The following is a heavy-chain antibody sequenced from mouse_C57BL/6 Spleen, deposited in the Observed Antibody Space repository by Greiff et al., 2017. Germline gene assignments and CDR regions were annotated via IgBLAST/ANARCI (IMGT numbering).Heavy chain of an antibody. CDR1: GYTFTSYW. CDR2: IHPNSGST. J-gene: IGHJ1*03. V-gene: IGHV1-64*01. Sequence: QVQLQQPGAELVKPGASVKLSCKASGYTFTSYWMHWVKQRPGQGLEWIGMIHPNSGSTNYNEKFKSKATLTEDKSSSTAYMQLSSLTSDDSAVXYCARTGSYWYFDVWGTGTTVTVSS. D-gene: IGHD1-1*02. CDR3: ARTGSYWYFDV.